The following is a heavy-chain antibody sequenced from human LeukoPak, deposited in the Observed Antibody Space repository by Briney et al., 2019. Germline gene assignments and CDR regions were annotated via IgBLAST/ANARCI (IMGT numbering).Heavy chain of an antibody. D-gene: IGHD3-22*01. J-gene: IGHJ4*02. CDR2: INSDGSTT. CDR3: ARQARSDSSGYYFYFDY. CDR1: GFTFDDYA. Sequence: GRSLRLSCAASGFTFDDYAMHWVRQAPGKGLVWVSRINSDGSTTSNADSVKGRFTISRDNAKNTLYLQMNSLRAEDTAVYYCARQARSDSSGYYFYFDYWGQGTLVTVSS. V-gene: IGHV3-74*01.